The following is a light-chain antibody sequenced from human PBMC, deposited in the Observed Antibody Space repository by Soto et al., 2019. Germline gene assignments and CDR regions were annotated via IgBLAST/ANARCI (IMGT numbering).Light chain of an antibody. Sequence: DIQMTQSPSSVSASVGDRVTITCRASQGISRWLAWYQQKPGKAPKLLIYAASSLQSGVPSRLSGSGSGTDFTLTISSLQPEDFATYYCQQANSFLLTFGGGTKVEIK. CDR2: AAS. CDR1: QGISRW. CDR3: QQANSFLLT. J-gene: IGKJ4*01. V-gene: IGKV1D-12*01.